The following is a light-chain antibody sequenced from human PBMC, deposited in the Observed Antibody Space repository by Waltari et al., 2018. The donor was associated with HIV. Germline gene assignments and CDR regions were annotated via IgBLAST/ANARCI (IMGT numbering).Light chain of an antibody. J-gene: IGLJ1*01. V-gene: IGLV1-47*01. CDR2: RSD. Sequence: QSVLTQPPSASGTPGQRVTISCSGSSSHIGSIYVYWYQHLPGAAPKLLIYRSDQRPSGVPVRFSGTKAGTSASLTISGLRSEDEGDYYCGAWDDSLRIYVFGTGTKVTVL. CDR1: SSHIGSIY. CDR3: GAWDDSLRIYV.